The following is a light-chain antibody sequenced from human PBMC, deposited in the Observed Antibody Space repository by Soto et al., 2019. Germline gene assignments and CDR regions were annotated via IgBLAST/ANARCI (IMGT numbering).Light chain of an antibody. Sequence: EIVLTQSPATLSLSPGERATLSCRASQSVSSYLAWYQQKPGQAPRLLIYDASNRATGIPARFSGSGSGTDFALTISSLEPEDFAVYYCQQRSNWPITLGQGTRLETK. V-gene: IGKV3-11*01. CDR3: QQRSNWPIT. CDR2: DAS. J-gene: IGKJ5*01. CDR1: QSVSSY.